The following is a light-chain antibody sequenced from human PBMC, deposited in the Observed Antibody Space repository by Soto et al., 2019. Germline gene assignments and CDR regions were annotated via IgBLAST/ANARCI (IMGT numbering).Light chain of an antibody. CDR3: QSYDSSLSAVV. CDR1: SSNIGAGYD. V-gene: IGLV1-40*01. CDR2: GNS. Sequence: QSVLTQPPSVSGAPGQRVTISCTGSSSNIGAGYDVHWYQQIPGTAPKLLIYGNSNRPSGVPDRFSGSKSGTSASLAITGHQAEDEADYYCQSYDSSLSAVVFGGGTKVTVL. J-gene: IGLJ2*01.